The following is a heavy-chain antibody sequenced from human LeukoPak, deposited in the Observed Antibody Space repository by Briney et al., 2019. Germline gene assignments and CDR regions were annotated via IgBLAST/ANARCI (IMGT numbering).Heavy chain of an antibody. V-gene: IGHV1-8*01. Sequence: ASVNVSCKASGYTFTSYDITWVRPATGQGLEWMGWMNPNSGNTGYAQKFQGRVTMTRNTSISTAYMELSSLRSEDTAVYYCARGGITIFGVVIGMDVWGQGTTVTVSS. CDR1: GYTFTSYD. CDR3: ARGGITIFGVVIGMDV. D-gene: IGHD3-3*01. CDR2: MNPNSGNT. J-gene: IGHJ6*02.